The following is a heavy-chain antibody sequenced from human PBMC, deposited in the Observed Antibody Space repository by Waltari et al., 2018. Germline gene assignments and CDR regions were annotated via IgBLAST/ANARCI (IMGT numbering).Heavy chain of an antibody. V-gene: IGHV3-23*01. D-gene: IGHD3-3*01. CDR3: AKPYDFWSGYYPPDH. CDR2: SGGSGGST. CDR1: GFTFGIFA. Sequence: VQLLESGGGLVQPGGSLRLSCVAFGFTFGIFAVSWVRQAPGKGLEWVSTSGGSGGSTYYADSVKGRFTISRDNSNNTLFLQMNSLTAEDTAVYYCAKPYDFWSGYYPPDHWGQGTLVTVSS. J-gene: IGHJ5*02.